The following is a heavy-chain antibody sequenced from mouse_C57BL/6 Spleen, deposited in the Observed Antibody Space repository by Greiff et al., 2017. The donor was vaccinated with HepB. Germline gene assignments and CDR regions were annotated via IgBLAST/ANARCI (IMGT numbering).Heavy chain of an antibody. CDR1: GYTFTSYG. J-gene: IGHJ4*01. V-gene: IGHV1-81*01. Sequence: VKLMESGAELARPGASVKLSCKASGYTFTSYGISWVKQRTGQGLEWIGEIYPRSGNTYYNEKFKGKATLTADKSSSAAYMELRSLTSEDSAVYFCARGGYDYDVYYAMDYWGQGTSVTVSS. D-gene: IGHD2-4*01. CDR3: ARGGYDYDVYYAMDY. CDR2: IYPRSGNT.